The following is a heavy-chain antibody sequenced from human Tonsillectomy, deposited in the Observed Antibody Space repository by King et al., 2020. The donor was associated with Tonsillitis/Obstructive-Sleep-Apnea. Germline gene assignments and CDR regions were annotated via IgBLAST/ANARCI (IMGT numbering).Heavy chain of an antibody. Sequence: VQLVESGGGVVQPGRSLRLSCAASGFTFSSYGMHWVRQPQGKGLEWVALISYDGSKKYYADSVKGRFTISRDNSRYTLCLQMNSLRAEDTAVYYCAREIGSSGWYPHFDYWGQGTLVTVSS. CDR2: ISYDGSKK. V-gene: IGHV3-30*04. J-gene: IGHJ4*02. CDR1: GFTFSSYG. CDR3: AREIGSSGWYPHFDY. D-gene: IGHD6-19*01.